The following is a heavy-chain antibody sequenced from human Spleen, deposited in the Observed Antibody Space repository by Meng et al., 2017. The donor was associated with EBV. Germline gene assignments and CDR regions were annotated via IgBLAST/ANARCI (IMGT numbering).Heavy chain of an antibody. J-gene: IGHJ4*02. CDR3: ATQSRGDYGPFDY. D-gene: IGHD4-17*01. V-gene: IGHV4-61*01. CDR1: GDAVSSGSYY. CDR2: IFYGGST. Sequence: QVQLQAAGPGLVKPSETLSLTSSVAGDAVSSGSYYWNWIRQPPGKGLEYIGYIFYGGSTNYNPYLKSRVTISVDPSKNQFSLKLSSVTAADTAVYYCATQSRGDYGPFDYWGQGALVTVSS.